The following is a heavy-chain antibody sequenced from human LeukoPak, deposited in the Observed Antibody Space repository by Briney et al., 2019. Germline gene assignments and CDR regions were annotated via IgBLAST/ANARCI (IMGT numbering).Heavy chain of an antibody. J-gene: IGHJ4*02. D-gene: IGHD3-3*01. Sequence: PGGSLRLSCAASGFTFSNYGMHWVRQAPGKGLEWVAIISYDGSNKYYADSVKGRFTISRDNSKNTLFLQMNSLRAEDTAVYYCAKSVGYYGFWSLLNDYWGQGTLVTVSS. V-gene: IGHV3-30*18. CDR3: AKSVGYYGFWSLLNDY. CDR1: GFTFSNYG. CDR2: ISYDGSNK.